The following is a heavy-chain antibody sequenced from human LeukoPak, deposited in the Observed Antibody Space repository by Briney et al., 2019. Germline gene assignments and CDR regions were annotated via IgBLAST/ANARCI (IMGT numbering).Heavy chain of an antibody. J-gene: IGHJ3*02. CDR1: GFTVSSNY. CDR3: ARCRGLDAFDI. Sequence: GGPLRLSCAASGFTVSSNYMSRVRQAPGKGLEWVSVIYSGGSTYYADSVKGRFTISRDNSKNTLYLQMNSLRAEDTAVYYCARCRGLDAFDIWGQGTMVTVSS. V-gene: IGHV3-53*01. D-gene: IGHD3-10*01. CDR2: IYSGGST.